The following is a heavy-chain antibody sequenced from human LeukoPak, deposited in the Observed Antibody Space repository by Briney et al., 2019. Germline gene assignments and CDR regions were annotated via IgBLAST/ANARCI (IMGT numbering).Heavy chain of an antibody. CDR2: MNPNSGNT. D-gene: IGHD3-10*01. V-gene: IGHV1-8*01. J-gene: IGHJ4*02. CDR3: ARARRYYGSGSTSYYFDY. Sequence: ASVKVPCKASGYAFTSYDINWVRQATGQGLEWMGWMNPNSGNTGYAQKFQGRVTMTRNTSISTAYMELSSLRSEDTAVYYCARARRYYGSGSTSYYFDYWGQGTLVTVSS. CDR1: GYAFTSYD.